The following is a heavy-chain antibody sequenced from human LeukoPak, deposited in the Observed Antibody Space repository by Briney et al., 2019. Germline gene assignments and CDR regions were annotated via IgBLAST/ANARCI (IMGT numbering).Heavy chain of an antibody. CDR2: IYYSGST. D-gene: IGHD2-2*01. CDR1: GGSISSSSYY. J-gene: IGHJ4*02. Sequence: SETLSLTCTVSGGSISSSSYYWGWIRQPPGKGLGWIGSIYYSGSTYYNPSLKSRVTISVDTSKNQFSLKLSSVTAADTAVYYCARIVSSDCSTSSCYPDYWGQGTLVTVSS. V-gene: IGHV4-39*01. CDR3: ARIVSSDCSTSSCYPDY.